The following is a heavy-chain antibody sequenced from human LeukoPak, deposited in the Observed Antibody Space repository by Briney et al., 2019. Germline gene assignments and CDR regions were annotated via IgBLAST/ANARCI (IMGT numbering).Heavy chain of an antibody. CDR3: ARDLRRLWFGELLSAFDI. Sequence: ASVKVSCKASGGTFISYAISWVRQAPGQGLEWMGGIIPIFGTANYAQKFQGRVTITADESTSTAYMELSSLRSEDTAVYYCARDLRRLWFGELLSAFDIWGQGTMVTVSS. D-gene: IGHD3-10*01. CDR1: GGTFISYA. V-gene: IGHV1-69*13. J-gene: IGHJ3*02. CDR2: IIPIFGTA.